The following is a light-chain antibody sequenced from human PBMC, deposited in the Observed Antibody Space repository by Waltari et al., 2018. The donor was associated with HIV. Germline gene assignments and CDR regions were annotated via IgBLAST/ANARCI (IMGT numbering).Light chain of an antibody. CDR2: GEN. J-gene: IGLJ3*02. CDR3: NARDSSGHWF. Sequence: SSELSQDPAVSVALGQTVRITCQADSVRRYYSSWYQQKPGQAPVLVVYGENNRPSGIPDRFSGSRSGNTASLTIAGAQAEDEADYYCNARDSSGHWFFGGGTKVTVL. V-gene: IGLV3-19*01. CDR1: SVRRYY.